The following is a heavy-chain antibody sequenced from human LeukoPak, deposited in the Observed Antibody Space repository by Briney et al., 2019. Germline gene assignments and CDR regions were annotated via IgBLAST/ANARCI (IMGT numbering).Heavy chain of an antibody. D-gene: IGHD1-26*01. V-gene: IGHV3-21*01. CDR2: ISSSRSYI. CDR3: VREFDRGRYGLDY. J-gene: IGHJ4*02. Sequence: GRSLRLSCAAAAFTFSSDRMSWVRQAPGKGMECVSYISSSRSYIYYADSVKARFTISRDNAKNPLYLQMNSLRAEDTAVYYCVREFDRGRYGLDYWGQGILVTVSS. CDR1: AFTFSSDR.